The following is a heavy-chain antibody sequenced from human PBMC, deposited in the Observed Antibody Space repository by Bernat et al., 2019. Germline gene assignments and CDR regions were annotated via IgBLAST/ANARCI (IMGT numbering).Heavy chain of an antibody. CDR2: ISYDGSNK. CDR3: AKDGKQWLSYFDY. CDR1: GFSFSTYS. Sequence: QVQLVESGGGVVQAGGSLRLSCAMSGFSFSTYSLHWVRQAPDKGLEWVAVISYDGSNKYYADSVKGRFTISRDNSKNTLYLQMNSLRAEDTAVYYCAKDGKQWLSYFDYWGQGTLVTVSS. V-gene: IGHV3-30*18. J-gene: IGHJ4*02. D-gene: IGHD6-19*01.